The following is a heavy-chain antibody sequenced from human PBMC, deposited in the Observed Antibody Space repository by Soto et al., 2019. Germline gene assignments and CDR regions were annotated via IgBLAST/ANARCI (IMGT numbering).Heavy chain of an antibody. D-gene: IGHD3-3*01. CDR1: GFTFSSYG. CDR2: ISDDGSNK. J-gene: IGHJ5*02. V-gene: IGHV3-30*03. Sequence: GGSLRLSCAASGFTFSSYGMHWVRQAPGKGLEWVAVISDDGSNKYYADSVKGRFTISRDNSKNTLYLQMNSLRAEDTAVYYCALSESYYDFWSGYFGNWFDPWGQGTLVTVSS. CDR3: ALSESYYDFWSGYFGNWFDP.